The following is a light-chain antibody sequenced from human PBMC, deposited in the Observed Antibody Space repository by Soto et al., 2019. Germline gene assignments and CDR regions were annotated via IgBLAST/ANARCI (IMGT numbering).Light chain of an antibody. Sequence: DAVLTQSPLSLPVTLGQPAAISCRSSQSLVYSNGNAYLIWFQQRPGQSPRRLIYQVSTRDAGVPDRFSGSGSGTYFTLTISRVEAEDVGLYYCMQGTHWPWTFGQWTKVEIK. J-gene: IGKJ1*01. CDR2: QVS. CDR1: QSLVYSNGNAY. V-gene: IGKV2-30*01. CDR3: MQGTHWPWT.